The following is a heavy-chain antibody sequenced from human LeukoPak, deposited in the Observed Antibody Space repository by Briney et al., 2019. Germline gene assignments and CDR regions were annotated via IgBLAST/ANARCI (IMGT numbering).Heavy chain of an antibody. CDR2: MSGSGGST. J-gene: IGHJ4*02. CDR3: ARDRPHIGQWLGY. CDR1: GFTFSSYG. D-gene: IGHD6-19*01. Sequence: PGGSLRLSCAASGFTFSSYGMSWVRQAPGKGLEWVSAMSGSGGSTYYADSVKGRFTISRDNSKNTLYLQMNSLRAEDTAVYYCARDRPHIGQWLGYWGQGTLVTVSS. V-gene: IGHV3-23*01.